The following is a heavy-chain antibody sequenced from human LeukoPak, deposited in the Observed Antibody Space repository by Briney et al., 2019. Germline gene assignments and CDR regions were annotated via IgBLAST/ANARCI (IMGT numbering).Heavy chain of an antibody. Sequence: GGSLRLSCAASGFTFSTYAMSWVRQAPGKGLEWFSSISGSGYSTYYADSVEGRFTISRDNFKSTLFLQMISLRAEDTAVYSCAKYYYDSSGYYDAAPLDSWGQGTLVTVFS. J-gene: IGHJ4*02. CDR3: AKYYYDSSGYYDAAPLDS. V-gene: IGHV3-23*01. D-gene: IGHD3-22*01. CDR2: ISGSGYST. CDR1: GFTFSTYA.